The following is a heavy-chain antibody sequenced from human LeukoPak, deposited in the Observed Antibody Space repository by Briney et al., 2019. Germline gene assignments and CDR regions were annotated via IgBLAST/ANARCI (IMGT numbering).Heavy chain of an antibody. CDR2: IYYSGST. CDR3: ARAGTTKQWLAQSMRYNWFDP. V-gene: IGHV4-61*08. Sequence: SETLSPTCTVSGGSISSGDYYWSWIRQPPGKGLEWIGYIYYSGSTNYNPSLKSRVTISVDTSKNQFSLKLSSVTAADTAVYYCARAGTTKQWLAQSMRYNWFDPWGQGTLATVSS. CDR1: GGSISSGDYY. J-gene: IGHJ5*02. D-gene: IGHD6-19*01.